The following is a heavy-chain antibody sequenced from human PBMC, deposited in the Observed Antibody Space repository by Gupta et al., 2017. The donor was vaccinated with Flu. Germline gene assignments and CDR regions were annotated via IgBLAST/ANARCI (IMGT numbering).Heavy chain of an antibody. D-gene: IGHD6-19*01. J-gene: IGHJ4*02. V-gene: IGHV4-4*02. CDR2: CYHVGST. CDR1: GASISNSNW. Sequence: QVPLQESGPGLAKPSGTLSLTCAVSGASISNSNWWSWIRQSQGKGLEWIGECYHVGSTNYNPSLRSRATISGDRSKNQFSLQLTSVTAADTAVYYCASSLVAGHFDYWGQGALGTVSS. CDR3: ASSLVAGHFDY.